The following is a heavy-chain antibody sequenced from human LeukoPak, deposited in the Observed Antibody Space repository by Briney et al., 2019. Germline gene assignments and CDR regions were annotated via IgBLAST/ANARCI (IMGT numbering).Heavy chain of an antibody. Sequence: PSETLSLTCAVYGGSFSGYYWSWIRQPPGKGLEWIGEINHSGSTNYNPSPKSRVTISVDTSKNQFSLKLSSVTAADTAVYYCARGGIAVAGRPSGYWGQGTLVTVSS. CDR1: GGSFSGYY. D-gene: IGHD6-19*01. CDR2: INHSGST. J-gene: IGHJ4*02. CDR3: ARGGIAVAGRPSGY. V-gene: IGHV4-34*01.